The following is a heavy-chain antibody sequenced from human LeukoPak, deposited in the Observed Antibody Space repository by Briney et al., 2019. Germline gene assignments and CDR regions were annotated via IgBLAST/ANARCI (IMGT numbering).Heavy chain of an antibody. D-gene: IGHD6-6*01. J-gene: IGHJ4*02. CDR3: ASHSSSSDIDY. Sequence: GGSLRLSCTASGFPLSAYDIHWVRQAPGRGLEWVAVISFDGTNKYYADPVKGRFTMSRDKSKNALYLQMNSLRAEDTAVYYCASHSSSSDIDYWGQGTLVAVSS. CDR2: ISFDGTNK. V-gene: IGHV3-30*03. CDR1: GFPLSAYD.